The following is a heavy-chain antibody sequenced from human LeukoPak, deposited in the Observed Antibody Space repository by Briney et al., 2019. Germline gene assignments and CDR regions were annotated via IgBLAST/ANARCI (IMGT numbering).Heavy chain of an antibody. V-gene: IGHV4-59*01. Sequence: SETLSLTCTVSGGAISNYYWSWIRQPPGKGLEWIGYIYYSGSTNHNPSLKSRISISVDTSKNQFSLNLNSVTAADTAVYYCARLHGLHYFESWGQGTLVTVSS. CDR2: IYYSGST. CDR3: ARLHGLHYFES. D-gene: IGHD4-11*01. J-gene: IGHJ4*02. CDR1: GGAISNYY.